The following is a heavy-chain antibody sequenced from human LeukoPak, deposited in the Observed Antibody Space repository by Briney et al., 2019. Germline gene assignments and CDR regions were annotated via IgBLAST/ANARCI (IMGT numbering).Heavy chain of an antibody. J-gene: IGHJ4*02. D-gene: IGHD6-13*01. Sequence: GGSLRLSCAASGFTFSDFAMHWVRQPPGKGLEWVAVIAYDGGDRYYADSVKGRFTISRDNSRNALYLQMNSLRNEDTAVYYCAISRSQVGAAGFDYWGQGSLVTVSS. CDR2: IAYDGGDR. V-gene: IGHV3-30-3*01. CDR3: AISRSQVGAAGFDY. CDR1: GFTFSDFA.